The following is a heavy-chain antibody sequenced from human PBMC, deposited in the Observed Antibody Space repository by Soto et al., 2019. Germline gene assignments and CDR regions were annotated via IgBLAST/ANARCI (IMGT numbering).Heavy chain of an antibody. Sequence: PETLSLTCSVSGASISSYYWSWIRQPPGKGLEWLAYIYYSGSTSYNPSLKSRVSISLDTSMNQFSLKLSSVTAADTAVYYCARTYDDSGPNSGGYGFDIWGQGTMVT. CDR2: IYYSGST. CDR1: GASISSYY. CDR3: ARTYDDSGPNSGGYGFDI. J-gene: IGHJ3*02. V-gene: IGHV4-59*01. D-gene: IGHD3-22*01.